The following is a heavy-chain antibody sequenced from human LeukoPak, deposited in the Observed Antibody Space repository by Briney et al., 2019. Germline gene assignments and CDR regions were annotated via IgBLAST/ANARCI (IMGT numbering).Heavy chain of an antibody. D-gene: IGHD3-22*01. CDR2: IYPGDSDT. J-gene: IGHJ4*02. Sequence: KPGESLTISCKGSGYSFTSYWIGWVRQMPGKGLEWMGIIYPGDSDTRYSPSFQGQVTISADKSISTAYLQWSSLKASDTAMYYCARLPNYDSSGYYPLPNFDYWGQGTLVTVSS. CDR1: GYSFTSYW. CDR3: ARLPNYDSSGYYPLPNFDY. V-gene: IGHV5-51*03.